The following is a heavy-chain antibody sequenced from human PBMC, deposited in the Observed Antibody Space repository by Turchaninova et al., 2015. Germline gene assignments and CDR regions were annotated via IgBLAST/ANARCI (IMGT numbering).Heavy chain of an antibody. CDR1: GFTFSSYG. Sequence: QVQLVESGGGVVQPGRSLRLSCAASGFTFSSYGMHWVRQAPGKGLAWVDVISFDGSTKYYADSVTGRFILSVVNSKTATILQMNSLRGEDTAVYYCAKDRSGSYLTTYYYYGMDVWGQGTTVTVSS. V-gene: IGHV3-30*18. CDR3: AKDRSGSYLTTYYYYGMDV. J-gene: IGHJ6*02. D-gene: IGHD1-26*01. CDR2: ISFDGSTK.